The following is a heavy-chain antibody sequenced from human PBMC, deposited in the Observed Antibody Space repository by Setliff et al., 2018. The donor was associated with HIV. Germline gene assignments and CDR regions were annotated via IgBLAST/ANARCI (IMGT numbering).Heavy chain of an antibody. Sequence: SVKVSCKTSGGTFSIFSITWVRQAPGQGLEWMGGIIPVFGHPNYAEKFQRRLTITADESTNTAYMELIGLKSEDTAVYYCAREFPGGTYGFDYWGQGTLVTVSS. D-gene: IGHD1-26*01. CDR3: AREFPGGTYGFDY. V-gene: IGHV1-69*13. CDR1: GGTFSIFS. J-gene: IGHJ4*02. CDR2: IIPVFGHP.